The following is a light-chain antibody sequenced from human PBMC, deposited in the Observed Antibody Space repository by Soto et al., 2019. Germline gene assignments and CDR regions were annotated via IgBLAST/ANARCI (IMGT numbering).Light chain of an antibody. CDR2: DVS. Sequence: QSALTQPASVSGSLGQSITISCTGTSSDVGGYDYVSWYQQHPDNAPKLIIFDVSDRPSGVSNRFSGSKSGNTASLTISGLQADDEADYYCSSYAITTTVIFGGGTKVNVL. V-gene: IGLV2-14*01. J-gene: IGLJ2*01. CDR1: SSDVGGYDY. CDR3: SSYAITTTVI.